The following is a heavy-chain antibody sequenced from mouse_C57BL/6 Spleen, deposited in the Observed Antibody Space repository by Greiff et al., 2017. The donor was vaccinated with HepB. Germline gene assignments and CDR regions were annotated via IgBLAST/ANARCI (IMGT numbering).Heavy chain of an antibody. Sequence: QVQLQQSGAELVRPGASVKLSCKASGYTFTDYYINWVKQRPGQGLEWIARIYPGSGNTYYNEKFKGKATLTAEKSSSTAYMQLSSLTSEDSAVYFCARECYYGSAYFDVWGTGTTVTVSS. D-gene: IGHD1-1*01. CDR3: ARECYYGSAYFDV. J-gene: IGHJ1*03. V-gene: IGHV1-76*01. CDR1: GYTFTDYY. CDR2: IYPGSGNT.